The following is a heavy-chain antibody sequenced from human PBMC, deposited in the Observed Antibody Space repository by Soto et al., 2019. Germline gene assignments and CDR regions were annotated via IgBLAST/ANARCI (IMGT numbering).Heavy chain of an antibody. J-gene: IGHJ6*03. CDR1: GYSFTSYW. CDR2: IYPGDSDT. V-gene: IGHV5-51*01. Sequence: PGESLKLSCKGSGYSFTSYWIGWVRQMPGKGLEWMGIIYPGDSDTRYSPSFQGQVTISADKSISTAYLQWSSLKASDTAMYYCARVADCSSSCFYYYYYYIDVWGKGTTVSVS. D-gene: IGHD2-2*01. CDR3: ARVADCSSSCFYYYYYYIDV.